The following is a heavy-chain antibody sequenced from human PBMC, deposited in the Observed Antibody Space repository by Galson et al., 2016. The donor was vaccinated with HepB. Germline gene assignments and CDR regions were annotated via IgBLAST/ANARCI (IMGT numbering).Heavy chain of an antibody. J-gene: IGHJ5*02. CDR2: LSGSGGST. V-gene: IGHV3-23*01. CDR3: AKEMVRGVFTINWFGT. D-gene: IGHD3-10*01. CDR1: GFTFSSYA. Sequence: SLRLSCAASGFTFSSYAMSRVRQAPGKGLEWVSGLSGSGGSTYYADSVRGRFTISRDNSKNTLYLQMNSLRAEDTAVYFCAKEMVRGVFTINWFGTWGQGTQVSVSS.